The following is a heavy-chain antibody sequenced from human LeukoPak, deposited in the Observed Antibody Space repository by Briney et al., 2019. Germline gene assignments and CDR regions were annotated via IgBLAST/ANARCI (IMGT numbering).Heavy chain of an antibody. D-gene: IGHD3-10*01. J-gene: IGHJ5*02. CDR2: SYPGDSDT. CDR1: GYTFTSYW. Sequence: GESLKISCKGSGYTFTSYWIAWVRQMPGKGLEWMGISYPGDSDTRYSPSFQGQVAISGDKSISSAYLQWSSLKASDTAIYYCARVITMIRGVPDRFDPWGQGTLVTVSS. CDR3: ARVITMIRGVPDRFDP. V-gene: IGHV5-51*01.